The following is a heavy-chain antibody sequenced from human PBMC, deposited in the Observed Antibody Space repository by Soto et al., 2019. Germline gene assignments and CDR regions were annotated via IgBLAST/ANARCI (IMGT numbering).Heavy chain of an antibody. D-gene: IGHD6-13*01. V-gene: IGHV4-59*01. J-gene: IGHJ6*03. Sequence: SETLSLTCTVSGGSISSYYWSWIRQPPGKGLEWVGYIYYSGSTNYNPSLKSRVTISVDTSKNQLYLKLSSVTAADTAVYYCARQQLEDYMDVWGKGTTVTVSS. CDR3: ARQQLEDYMDV. CDR1: GGSISSYY. CDR2: IYYSGST.